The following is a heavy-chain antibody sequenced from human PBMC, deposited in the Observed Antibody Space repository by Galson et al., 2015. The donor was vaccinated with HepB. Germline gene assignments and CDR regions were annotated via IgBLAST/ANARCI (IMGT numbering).Heavy chain of an antibody. D-gene: IGHD3-22*01. CDR1: GYTLTELS. J-gene: IGHJ5*02. CDR3: ATCLTMIVGDGCWFDP. CDR2: FDPEDGET. Sequence: VKVSCKVSGYTLTELSMHWVRQAPGKGLEWMGGFDPEDGETIYAQKFQGRVTMTEDTSTDTAYMELSSLRSEDTAVYYCATCLTMIVGDGCWFDPWGQGTLVTVSS. V-gene: IGHV1-24*01.